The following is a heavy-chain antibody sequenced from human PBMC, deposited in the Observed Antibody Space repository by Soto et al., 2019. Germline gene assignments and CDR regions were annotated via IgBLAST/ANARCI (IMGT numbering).Heavy chain of an antibody. CDR2: IDPSDSYT. CDR1: GYSFTSYW. D-gene: IGHD3-16*01. Sequence: GVSLKISCKGSGYSFTSYWISWVRQMPGKGQEWMGRIDPSDSYTNYSPSFQGHVTISADKSISTAYLQWSSLKASDTAMYYCARHPRLLGDYGMDVWGQGTTVTVSS. J-gene: IGHJ6*02. CDR3: ARHPRLLGDYGMDV. V-gene: IGHV5-10-1*01.